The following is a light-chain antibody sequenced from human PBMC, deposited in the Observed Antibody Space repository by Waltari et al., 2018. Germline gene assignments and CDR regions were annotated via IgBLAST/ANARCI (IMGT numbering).Light chain of an antibody. J-gene: IGKJ3*01. Sequence: DIQMTQYPSSLSASAGDTVTITCRASQAIRNYLAWYQQKPGKAPRPLIYYSSNLETGVPSRFSGSGSGTTFTLVINSLQPEDFATYYCQQHSSYPVTFGQGTKVDLK. CDR1: QAIRNY. V-gene: IGKV1-16*01. CDR2: YSS. CDR3: QQHSSYPVT.